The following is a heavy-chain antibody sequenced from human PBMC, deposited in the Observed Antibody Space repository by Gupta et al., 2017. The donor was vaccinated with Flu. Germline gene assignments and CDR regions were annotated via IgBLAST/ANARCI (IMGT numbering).Heavy chain of an antibody. V-gene: IGHV4-39*01. CDR2: IQYSGKT. J-gene: IGHJ6*02. CDR3: ARHPGMDV. CDR1: GGSISGTSDY. Sequence: QLQLQESGPGLVKPSETLSLTRTVSGGSISGTSDYWGWIRQPPGRGLEWIGSIQYSGKTYYNPSLKSRVTVSVDTSTNEFSLKLSSVIAADTAVYYCARHPGMDVWGQGTTVTVSS.